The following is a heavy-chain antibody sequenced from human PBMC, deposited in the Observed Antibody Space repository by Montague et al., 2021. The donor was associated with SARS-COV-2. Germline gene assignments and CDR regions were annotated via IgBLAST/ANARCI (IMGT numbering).Heavy chain of an antibody. CDR1: GDSASLNSAT. CDR2: TYYRSMWKS. CDR3: VRGIEAAGSYDY. V-gene: IGHV6-1*01. J-gene: IGHJ4*02. D-gene: IGHD6-13*01. Sequence: CAISGDSASLNSATWNWIRQSPSRGLEWLGRTYYRSMWKSDYARXXKSRIAINPDTSKNQFSLQLSSVTPEETALYYCVRGIEAAGSYDYWGQGTLVTVSS.